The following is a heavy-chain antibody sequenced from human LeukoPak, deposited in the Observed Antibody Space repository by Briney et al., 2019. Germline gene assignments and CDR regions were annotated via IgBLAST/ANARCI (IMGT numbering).Heavy chain of an antibody. CDR3: AKDMIRRNGVSDPFDI. J-gene: IGHJ3*02. CDR2: IGGGDGVNT. D-gene: IGHD5-24*01. CDR1: GFTFSDFA. V-gene: IGHV3-23*01. Sequence: SGGSLRLSCLASGFTFSDFAMNWVRQAPVKGPEWVSHIGGGDGVNTYYADSVKGRFTISRDNPKRTMYLQMTNLRADDAAVYFCAKDMIRRNGVSDPFDIWGQGTMVTVSS.